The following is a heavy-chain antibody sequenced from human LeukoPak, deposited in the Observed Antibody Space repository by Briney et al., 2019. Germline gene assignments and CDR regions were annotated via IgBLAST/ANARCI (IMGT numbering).Heavy chain of an antibody. CDR2: IYYTGIT. Sequence: SETLSLTCTVSTGSISSYYWSWVRRFPGRGLEWIGYIYYTGITNYNPSLKSRVTVSVDTTKNQFSLNLRSVTAADTAVYYCARDLCSFGHFDYWGQGILVTVSS. V-gene: IGHV4-59*01. CDR1: TGSISSYY. D-gene: IGHD5-18*01. J-gene: IGHJ4*02. CDR3: ARDLCSFGHFDY.